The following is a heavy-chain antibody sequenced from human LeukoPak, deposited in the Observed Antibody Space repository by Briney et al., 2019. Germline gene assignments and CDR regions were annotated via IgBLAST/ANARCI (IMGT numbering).Heavy chain of an antibody. Sequence: ASVKVSCKASGGTFSSYAISWVRQAPGQGLEWMGWISAFNGHTNYSQKLQGRVTMTTDTSTDTAYMELKSLTSDDTAVYYCARGGVMTQVRKAFAAWGQGTMLIVSS. J-gene: IGHJ3*01. CDR2: ISAFNGHT. D-gene: IGHD2-21*02. V-gene: IGHV1-18*01. CDR1: GGTFSSYA. CDR3: ARGGVMTQVRKAFAA.